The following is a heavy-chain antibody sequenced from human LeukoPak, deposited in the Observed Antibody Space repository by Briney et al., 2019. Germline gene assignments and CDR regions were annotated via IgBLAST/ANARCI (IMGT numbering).Heavy chain of an antibody. CDR2: MNPNSGNT. CDR3: ARIGLRGVIISRPLDY. Sequence: ASVKVSCKASGYTFTSYDINCVRQATGQGLEWMGWMNPNSGNTGYAQKFQGRVTMTRNTSISTAYMELSSLRSEDTAVYYCARIGLRGVIISRPLDYWGQGTLVTVSS. J-gene: IGHJ4*02. D-gene: IGHD3-16*02. V-gene: IGHV1-8*01. CDR1: GYTFTSYD.